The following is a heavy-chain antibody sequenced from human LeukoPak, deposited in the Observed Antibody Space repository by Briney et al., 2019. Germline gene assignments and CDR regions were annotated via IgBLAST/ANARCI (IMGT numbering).Heavy chain of an antibody. D-gene: IGHD3-22*01. Sequence: PGGSLRLSCAASGFTFYDYGMSWVRQAPGKGLEWGSGINWNGRSTAYADSVKGRFTISRDNAKNSLYLQMNSLRAADTAVYYCARDELGYDSSGYYYYFGFWGQGTLVTVSS. CDR1: GFTFYDYG. CDR2: INWNGRST. J-gene: IGHJ4*02. CDR3: ARDELGYDSSGYYYYFGF. V-gene: IGHV3-20*04.